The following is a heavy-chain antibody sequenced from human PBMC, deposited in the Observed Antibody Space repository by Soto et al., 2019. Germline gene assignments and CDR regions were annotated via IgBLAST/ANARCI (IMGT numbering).Heavy chain of an antibody. D-gene: IGHD3-10*01. CDR2: IWYDGSNK. CDR3: AREHYYGSGSYYGMDV. J-gene: IGHJ6*02. V-gene: IGHV3-33*01. Sequence: PVGSLRLSCATSGFTFSSYGMHWVRQAPGKGLEWVAVIWYDGSNKYYADSVKGRITNSRDNSKNKLYMQMNSLRAEDTAVYYCAREHYYGSGSYYGMDVWGQGT. CDR1: GFTFSSYG.